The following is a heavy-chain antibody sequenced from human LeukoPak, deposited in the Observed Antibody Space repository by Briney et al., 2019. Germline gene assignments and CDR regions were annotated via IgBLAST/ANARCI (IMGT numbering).Heavy chain of an antibody. CDR2: ISSSGSTI. J-gene: IGHJ4*02. D-gene: IGHD2-21*02. CDR1: GFTFSSYE. CDR3: ARGLSENCGGDCYGDY. Sequence: PGGSLRLSCAASGFTFSSYEMNWVRQAPGKGLEWVSYISSSGSTIYYADSVKGRFTISRDNAKNSLYLQMNSLRAEDTAVYYCARGLSENCGGDCYGDYWGQGTLVTVSS. V-gene: IGHV3-48*03.